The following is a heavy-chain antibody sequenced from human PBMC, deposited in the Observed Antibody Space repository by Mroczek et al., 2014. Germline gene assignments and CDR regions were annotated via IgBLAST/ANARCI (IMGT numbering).Heavy chain of an antibody. D-gene: IGHD6-13*01. CDR3: ARIEQQRTKFRTPNVNWFDP. CDR2: INHSGST. Sequence: QVQLQQWGAGLLKPSETLSLTCAVYGGSFSGYYWSWIRQPPGKGLEWIGEINHSGSTNYNPSLKSRVTISVDTSKNQFSLKLSSVTAAGTAVYYCARIEQQRTKFRTPNVNWFDPWGQGTLVTVSS. V-gene: IGHV4-34*01. J-gene: IGHJ5*02. CDR1: GGSFSGYY.